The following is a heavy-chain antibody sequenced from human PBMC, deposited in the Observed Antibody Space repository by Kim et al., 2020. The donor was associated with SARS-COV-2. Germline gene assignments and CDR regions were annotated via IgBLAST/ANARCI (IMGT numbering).Heavy chain of an antibody. CDR3: AKAAHDYGDY. J-gene: IGHJ4*02. V-gene: IGHV3-9*01. Sequence: GGSLRLSCAASGFTFDDYAMHWVRQAPGKGLEWVSGISWNSGSIGYADSVKGRFTISRDNAKNSLYLQMNSLRAEDTALYYCAKAAHDYGDYWGQGTLVT. CDR1: GFTFDDYA. CDR2: ISWNSGSI.